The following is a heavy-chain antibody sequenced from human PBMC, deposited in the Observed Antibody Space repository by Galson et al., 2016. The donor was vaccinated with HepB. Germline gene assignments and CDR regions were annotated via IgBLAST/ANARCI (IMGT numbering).Heavy chain of an antibody. CDR2: ISASGNYF. Sequence: SLRLSCAASGFSFRTYTLYWVRQAPGKGLEWVSSISASGNYFFYAYSVKGRFTISRDNAKNFLHLEMDSLRPEDTAVYYCTRGSGGVYEWERPFPDYWGQGTLVTVSS. V-gene: IGHV3-21*01. CDR1: GFSFRTYT. J-gene: IGHJ4*02. CDR3: TRGSGGVYEWERPFPDY. D-gene: IGHD1-26*01.